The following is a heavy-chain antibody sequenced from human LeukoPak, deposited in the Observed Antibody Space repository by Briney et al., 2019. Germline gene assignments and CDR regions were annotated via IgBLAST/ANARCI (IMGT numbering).Heavy chain of an antibody. Sequence: PGGSLRLSCAASGFTFDDYAMHWVRQAPGKGLEWVSGISWNSGSIGYADSVKGRFTISRDNAKNSLYLQMNSLRAEDTALYYCAKGRTPGAAAGIAFDYWGQGTLVTVSS. V-gene: IGHV3-9*01. CDR3: AKGRTPGAAAGIAFDY. D-gene: IGHD6-13*01. J-gene: IGHJ4*02. CDR1: GFTFDDYA. CDR2: ISWNSGSI.